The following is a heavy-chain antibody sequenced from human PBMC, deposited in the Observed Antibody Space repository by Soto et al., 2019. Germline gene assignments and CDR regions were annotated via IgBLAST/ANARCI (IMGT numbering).Heavy chain of an antibody. CDR1: GFTFDDYT. V-gene: IGHV3-43*01. CDR3: AKGRFLEPLPLDY. D-gene: IGHD3-3*01. CDR2: ISWDGGST. Sequence: GGSLRLSCAASGFTFDDYTMHWVRQAPGKGLEWVSLISWDGGSTYYADSVKGRFTISRDNSKNSLYPQMNSLRTEDTALYYCAKGRFLEPLPLDYWGQGTLVTVS. J-gene: IGHJ4*02.